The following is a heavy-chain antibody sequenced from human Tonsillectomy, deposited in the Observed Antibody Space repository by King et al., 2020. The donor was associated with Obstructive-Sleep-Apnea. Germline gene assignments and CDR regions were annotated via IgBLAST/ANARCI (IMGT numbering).Heavy chain of an antibody. CDR2: ISWNSGTI. CDR3: VKGVYGSGQSGGDV. CDR1: GFTFDDYA. D-gene: IGHD3-10*01. V-gene: IGHV3-9*01. Sequence: VQLVESGGGLVQPGRSLRLSCAVSGFTFDDYAMHWVRQAPGKGLEWVSGISWNSGTIGYVDSVKGRFTISRDNAKNSLYLQMNSLRAEDTALYYCVKGVYGSGQSGGDVWGQGTTVTVSS. J-gene: IGHJ6*02.